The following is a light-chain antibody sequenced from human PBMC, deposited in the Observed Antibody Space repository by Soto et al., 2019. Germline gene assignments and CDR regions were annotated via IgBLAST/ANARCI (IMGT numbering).Light chain of an antibody. V-gene: IGLV4-69*01. CDR3: QTWGTGNWV. CDR2: LNSDGSH. J-gene: IGLJ3*02. Sequence: QPVLTQSPSASASLGASVKLTCTLSSGHSNYDIAWHQQQPEKGPRYLMKLNSDGSHTKGDEIPDRFSGSSSGAERYLTISSLQSEDEADYYCQTWGTGNWVFGGGTQLTVL. CDR1: SGHSNYD.